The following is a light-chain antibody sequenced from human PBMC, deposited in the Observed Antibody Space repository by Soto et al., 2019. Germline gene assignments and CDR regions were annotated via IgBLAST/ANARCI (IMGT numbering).Light chain of an antibody. J-gene: IGKJ5*01. CDR2: GVS. CDR1: QGSPTY. V-gene: IGKV1-9*01. CDR3: QQLNHYPLT. Sequence: IQLTHTPSFLSASVLDIVTFTFRASQGSPTYLAWYQQKPGKSPKLLIYGVSTLQNGVPSRFSGAGSGTEFTLTITSLQPEDSATYYCQQLNHYPLTFGQGTRLEIK.